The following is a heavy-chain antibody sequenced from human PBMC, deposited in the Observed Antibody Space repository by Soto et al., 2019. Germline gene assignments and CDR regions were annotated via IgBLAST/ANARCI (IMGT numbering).Heavy chain of an antibody. CDR2: IKQDGSEK. D-gene: IGHD3-16*01. Sequence: GGSLRLSWAASGVTLSSYWMSGGRQAPGKGLEWVANIKQDGSEKYYVDSVKGRFTISRDNSKNTLYLQMNSLSAEDTAVYYCAKDVYYAYDGPYYFDLWGQGT. V-gene: IGHV3-7*01. J-gene: IGHJ4*02. CDR1: GVTLSSYW. CDR3: AKDVYYAYDGPYYFDL.